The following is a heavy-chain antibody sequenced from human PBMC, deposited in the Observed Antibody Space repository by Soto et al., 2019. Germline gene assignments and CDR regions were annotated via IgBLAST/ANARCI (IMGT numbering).Heavy chain of an antibody. V-gene: IGHV3-11*01. Sequence: PGGSLRLSCAASGFTFSDYYMSWIRQAPGKGLEWVSYISSSGSTIYYADSVKGRFTISRDNAKNSLYLQMNSLRAEDTAVYYCARVRYYDSSGYPRPVDYWGQGTLVTVSS. CDR3: ARVRYYDSSGYPRPVDY. D-gene: IGHD3-22*01. CDR2: ISSSGSTI. J-gene: IGHJ4*02. CDR1: GFTFSDYY.